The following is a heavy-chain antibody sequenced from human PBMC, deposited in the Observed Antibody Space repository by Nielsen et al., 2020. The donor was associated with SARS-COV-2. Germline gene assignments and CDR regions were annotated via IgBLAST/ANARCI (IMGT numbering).Heavy chain of an antibody. CDR1: GGSLSDYY. CDR2: INHSGST. CDR3: ARRSSGWYWFDP. D-gene: IGHD6-19*01. V-gene: IGHV4-34*01. Sequence: GSLRLSCAVYGGSLSDYYWTWIRQSPGKGLEWIGEINHSGSTNYNPSLKSRVTISVDTSKNQFSLKLSSVTAADTAVYYCARRSSGWYWFDPWGQGTLVTVSS. J-gene: IGHJ5*01.